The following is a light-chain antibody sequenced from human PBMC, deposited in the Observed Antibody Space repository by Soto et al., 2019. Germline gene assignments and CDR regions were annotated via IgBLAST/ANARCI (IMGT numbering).Light chain of an antibody. V-gene: IGKV3-20*01. CDR1: QSVSSSY. CDR3: HQYGSSPDT. CDR2: GAS. Sequence: EIVLTQSPGTLSLAPGERATLSCRASQSVSSSYLAWYQQKPGQAPRLLIYGASSRATGIPDRFSGSGSGTDFTLTISRLEPEDFAVDYCHQYGSSPDTVGQGTRLDIK. J-gene: IGKJ5*01.